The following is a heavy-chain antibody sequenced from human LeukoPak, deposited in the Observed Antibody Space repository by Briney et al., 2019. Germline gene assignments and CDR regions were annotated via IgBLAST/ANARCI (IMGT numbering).Heavy chain of an antibody. J-gene: IGHJ4*02. CDR1: GGSISSYY. V-gene: IGHV4-59*12. CDR2: IYYSGST. D-gene: IGHD1-26*01. CDR3: ASSVGSTDY. Sequence: SSETLSLTCTVSGGSISSYYWSWIRQPPGKGLEWIGYIYYSGSTNYNPSLKSRVTMAVDTSKDQFSLKLTSMTAADAAVYYCASSVGSTDYWGQGTLVTVSS.